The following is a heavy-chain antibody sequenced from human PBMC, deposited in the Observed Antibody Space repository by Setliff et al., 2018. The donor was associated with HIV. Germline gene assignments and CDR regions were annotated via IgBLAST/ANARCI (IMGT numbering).Heavy chain of an antibody. D-gene: IGHD3-16*02. CDR2: ISYSGRT. V-gene: IGHV4-59*11. Sequence: SETLSLTCAVSGASITTHYCGWIRQPPGKGLQWIAHISYSGRTTSSPSLKRRVTLSLYTSNTQISRRLTPVTAADTAFYYCARTKYYDYTGGSSRPTFDYWGLGTLVTVSS. CDR1: GASITTHY. J-gene: IGHJ4*02. CDR3: ARTKYYDYTGGSSRPTFDY.